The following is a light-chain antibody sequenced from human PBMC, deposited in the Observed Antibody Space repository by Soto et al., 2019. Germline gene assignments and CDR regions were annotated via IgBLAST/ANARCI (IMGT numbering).Light chain of an antibody. J-gene: IGKJ3*01. CDR2: DAS. Sequence: DIQMTQSPSSLSASVGDRVTITCQASQDISNYLNWYQQKPGKAPKLLIYDASNLETGVPSRFSGSGSGTDFTFTIRSLQPEDIATYYCQQYDNLPPEFTFGPGTKVDIK. V-gene: IGKV1-33*01. CDR3: QQYDNLPPEFT. CDR1: QDISNY.